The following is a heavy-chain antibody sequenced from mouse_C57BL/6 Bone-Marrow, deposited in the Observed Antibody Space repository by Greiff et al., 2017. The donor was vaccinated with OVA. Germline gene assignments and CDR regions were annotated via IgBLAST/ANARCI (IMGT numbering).Heavy chain of an antibody. J-gene: IGHJ3*01. D-gene: IGHD1-1*01. V-gene: IGHV1-50*01. CDR1: GYTFTSYW. CDR3: ARNYLAWFAY. CDR2: IDPSDSYT. Sequence: QVQLKQPGAELVKPGASVKLSCKASGYTFTSYWMQWVKQRPGQGLEWIGEIDPSDSYTNYNQKFKGKATLTVDTSSSTAYMQLSSLTSEVSAVYYCARNYLAWFAYWGQGTLVTVSA.